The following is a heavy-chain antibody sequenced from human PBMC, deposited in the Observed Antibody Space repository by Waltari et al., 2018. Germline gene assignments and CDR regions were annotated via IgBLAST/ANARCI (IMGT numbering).Heavy chain of an antibody. D-gene: IGHD3-16*01. CDR2: ISGSGGST. V-gene: IGHV3-23*01. J-gene: IGHJ3*02. Sequence: EVQLLASGGGLVQPGGSLRLSCAAYGLPFSSYAMICVRQAPGKGLEGVSAISGSGGSTYYADSVKGRFTISRDNSKNTLYLQMNSLRAEDTAVYYCATPIYVSDAFDIWGQGTMVTVSS. CDR1: GLPFSSYA. CDR3: ATPIYVSDAFDI.